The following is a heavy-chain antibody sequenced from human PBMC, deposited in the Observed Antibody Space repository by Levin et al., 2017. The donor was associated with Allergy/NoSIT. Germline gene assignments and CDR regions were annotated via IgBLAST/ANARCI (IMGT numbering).Heavy chain of an antibody. CDR1: GFTFSSYA. V-gene: IGHV3-23*01. Sequence: GGSLRLSCAASGFTFSSYAMNWVRQAPGKGLEWVSAISGSGGSTFYADSVKGRFTISRDNSKNTLYLQMHSLRAEDTAVYYCAKPVLSALTTVAYDLCGQGTMVTVSS. J-gene: IGHJ3*01. D-gene: IGHD4-17*01. CDR2: ISGSGGST. CDR3: AKPVLSALTTVAYDL.